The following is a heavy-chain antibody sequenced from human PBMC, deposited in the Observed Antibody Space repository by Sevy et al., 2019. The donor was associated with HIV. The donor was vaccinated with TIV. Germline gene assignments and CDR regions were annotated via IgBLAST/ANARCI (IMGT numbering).Heavy chain of an antibody. Sequence: GGSLRLSCAASGFTFSAYWMNGVRQAPRKGLEWVANIKSDGSDKHYVDSVEGRFTISRDNAKNSLYLQMNSLRVEDTAVYYCAQETVGRFDSWGQGTLVTVSS. CDR2: IKSDGSDK. CDR3: AQETVGRFDS. D-gene: IGHD3-16*01. J-gene: IGHJ4*02. V-gene: IGHV3-7*01. CDR1: GFTFSAYW.